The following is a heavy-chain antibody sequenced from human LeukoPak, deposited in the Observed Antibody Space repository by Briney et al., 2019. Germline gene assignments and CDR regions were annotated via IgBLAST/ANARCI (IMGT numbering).Heavy chain of an antibody. CDR3: ARGYHDFSGYWLSYFDY. D-gene: IGHD3-22*01. CDR1: GGSISSYY. CDR2: IYYSGST. V-gene: IGHV4-59*01. Sequence: SETLSLTCTVSGGSISSYYWSWIRQPPGKGLECIGYIYYSGSTNYNPSLKSRVTISVDTSENQFSLRLSSVTAADTAVYYCARGYHDFSGYWLSYFDYWGQGTLVTVSS. J-gene: IGHJ4*02.